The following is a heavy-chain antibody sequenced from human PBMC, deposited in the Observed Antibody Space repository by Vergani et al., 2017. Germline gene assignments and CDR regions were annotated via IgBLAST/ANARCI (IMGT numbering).Heavy chain of an antibody. CDR1: GYTFTSYG. CDR2: INPSGGST. Sequence: QVQLVQSGAEVKKPGASVKVSCKASGYTFTSYGISWVRQAPGQGLEWMGIINPSGGSTSYAQKFQGRVTMTRGTATSTVYMELSSLRSEDTAVYYCARKDQFGAFDIWGQGTMVTVSS. V-gene: IGHV1-46*03. J-gene: IGHJ3*02. CDR3: ARKDQFGAFDI. D-gene: IGHD3-16*01.